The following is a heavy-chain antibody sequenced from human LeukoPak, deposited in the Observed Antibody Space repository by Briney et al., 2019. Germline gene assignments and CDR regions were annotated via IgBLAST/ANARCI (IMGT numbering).Heavy chain of an antibody. CDR1: GGTFSSYA. J-gene: IGHJ5*02. CDR2: IIPIFGTA. Sequence: SVKVSCKASGGTFSSYAISWVRQAPGQGLEWMGGIIPIFGTANYAQKFQGRVTITTDESTSTAYMELSSLRSEDTAVYYCARARRDGYNYGGPRRDWFDPWGQGTLVTVSS. V-gene: IGHV1-69*05. D-gene: IGHD5-24*01. CDR3: ARARRDGYNYGGPRRDWFDP.